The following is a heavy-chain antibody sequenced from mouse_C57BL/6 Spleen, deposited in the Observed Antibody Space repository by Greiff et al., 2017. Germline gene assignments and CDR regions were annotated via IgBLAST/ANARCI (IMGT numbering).Heavy chain of an antibody. D-gene: IGHD2-2*01. J-gene: IGHJ3*01. Sequence: QVQLQQPGAELVMPGASVKLSCKASGYTFTSYWMHWVKQRPGQGLEWIGEIDPSDSYTNYNQKFKGKSTLTVDKSSSTAYMQLSSLTSEDSAVYYCARGGYGFAYWGKGTLVTVSA. V-gene: IGHV1-69*01. CDR2: IDPSDSYT. CDR1: GYTFTSYW. CDR3: ARGGYGFAY.